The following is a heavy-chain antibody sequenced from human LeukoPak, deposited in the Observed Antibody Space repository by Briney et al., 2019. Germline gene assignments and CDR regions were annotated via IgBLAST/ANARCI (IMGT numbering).Heavy chain of an antibody. V-gene: IGHV4-59*01. CDR2: IYYSGST. CDR1: GDSISSYY. CDR3: ARETTDYGDYPDAFDY. D-gene: IGHD4-17*01. J-gene: IGHJ4*02. Sequence: SETLSLTCTVSGDSISSYYWSWIRQPPGKGLEWIGYIYYSGSTNYNPSLKSRVTISVDTSKNQFSLKLSSVTAADTAVYYCARETTDYGDYPDAFDYWGQGTLVTVSS.